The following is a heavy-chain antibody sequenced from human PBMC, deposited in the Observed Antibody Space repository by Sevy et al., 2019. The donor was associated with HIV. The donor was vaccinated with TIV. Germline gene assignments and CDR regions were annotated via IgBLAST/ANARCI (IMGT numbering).Heavy chain of an antibody. CDR3: AGENAWCRGDS. CDR2: IYYNGNT. Sequence: SETLSLTCTVSGGSITSLYWGWIRQPPGKGLEWIANIYYNGNTNYNPSLKSRVTISLDTSKNQFSLRLSSVTAADTAIYYCAGENAWCRGDSWGQGTLVTVSS. CDR1: GGSITSLY. D-gene: IGHD2-15*01. V-gene: IGHV4-59*08. J-gene: IGHJ5*01.